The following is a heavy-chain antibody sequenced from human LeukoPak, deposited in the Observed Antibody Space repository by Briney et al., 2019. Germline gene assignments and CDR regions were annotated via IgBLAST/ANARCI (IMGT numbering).Heavy chain of an antibody. CDR3: ASGAYYYDSHGGY. Sequence: PSETLSLTCTVSGVSISRYYWSWIRQPAGKGLEWIGRIYTSGSTNYNPSLKSRVTMSVDTSKNQFSLKLSSVTAADTAVYYCASGAYYYDSHGGYWGQGTLVTVSS. J-gene: IGHJ4*02. D-gene: IGHD3-22*01. CDR2: IYTSGST. CDR1: GVSISRYY. V-gene: IGHV4-4*07.